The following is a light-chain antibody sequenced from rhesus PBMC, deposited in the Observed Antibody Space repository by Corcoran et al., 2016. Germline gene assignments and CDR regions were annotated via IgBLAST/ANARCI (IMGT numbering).Light chain of an antibody. Sequence: EIVMTQSPATLSLSPGERATLSCRASQSVSSSFAWYQQKPGQAPSLLIYGASSRATGLPDRVSGSGSGTEFTLTISSLEPEDFAVYYCQQYSNWPLTFGGGTKVEIK. CDR3: QQYSNWPLT. CDR1: QSVSSS. J-gene: IGKJ4*01. V-gene: IGKV3-42*03. CDR2: GAS.